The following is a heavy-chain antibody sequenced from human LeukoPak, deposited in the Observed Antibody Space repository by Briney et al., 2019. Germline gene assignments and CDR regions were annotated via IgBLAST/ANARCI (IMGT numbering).Heavy chain of an antibody. Sequence: PGGSLRLSCAASGFSFSTYAMSWVRQAPGKGLEWVSVISGRGGSTYYADAVKGRFTISRDNSKNTIYLQMKSLRVEDTAVYYCAKGGGYGYGYRPYYMLVWGKGTTATISS. CDR1: GFSFSTYA. CDR3: AKGGGYGYGYRPYYMLV. J-gene: IGHJ6*03. D-gene: IGHD5-18*01. CDR2: ISGRGGST. V-gene: IGHV3-23*01.